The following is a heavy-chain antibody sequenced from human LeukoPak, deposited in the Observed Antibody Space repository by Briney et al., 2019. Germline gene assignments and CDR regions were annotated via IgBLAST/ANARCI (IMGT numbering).Heavy chain of an antibody. CDR3: ARGLLSSSWSSDY. J-gene: IGHJ4*02. CDR1: GFTFSSYG. Sequence: PGGSLRLSCAASGFTFSSYGMHWVRQAPGKGLEWVAFIRYDGSNKYYADSVKGRFTISRGNSKNTLYLQMNSLRAEDTAVYYCARGLLSSSWSSDYWGQGTLVTVSS. D-gene: IGHD6-13*01. V-gene: IGHV3-30*02. CDR2: IRYDGSNK.